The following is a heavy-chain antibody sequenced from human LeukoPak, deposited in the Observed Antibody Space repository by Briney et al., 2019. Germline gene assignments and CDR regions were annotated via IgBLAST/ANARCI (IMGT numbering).Heavy chain of an antibody. CDR1: GFILSSYW. CDR2: IKQDGSEK. CDR3: AKKIRVGIAVADTLSPFDY. V-gene: IGHV3-7*03. Sequence: GGSLRLSCAASGFILSSYWMSWVRQAPGKGLEWVANIKQDGSEKYYVDSVKGRFNISRDNAKNSLYLQMNSLRAEDTAVYYCAKKIRVGIAVADTLSPFDYWGQGTLVTVSS. D-gene: IGHD6-19*01. J-gene: IGHJ4*02.